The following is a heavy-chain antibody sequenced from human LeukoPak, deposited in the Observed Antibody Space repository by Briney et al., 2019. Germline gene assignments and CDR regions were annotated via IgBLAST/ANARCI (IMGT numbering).Heavy chain of an antibody. CDR1: GYTFTGYY. Sequence: GASVKVSCKASGYTFTGYYMHWVRQAPGQGLEWMGWINPNSGGTNYAQKFQGWVTMTRDTSISTAYMELRSLRSDDTAVYYCASGAPSPSGYEFDYWGQGTLVTVSS. V-gene: IGHV1-2*04. J-gene: IGHJ4*02. CDR3: ASGAPSPSGYEFDY. CDR2: INPNSGGT. D-gene: IGHD3-3*01.